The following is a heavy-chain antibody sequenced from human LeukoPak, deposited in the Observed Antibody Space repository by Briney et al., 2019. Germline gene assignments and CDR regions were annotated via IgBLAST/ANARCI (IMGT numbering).Heavy chain of an antibody. Sequence: GGSLRLSCAASGFTFSSYGMHCVRQAPGKGLVWVAFIRYDGSNKYYADSVKGRFTISRDNSKNTLYLQMNSLRAEDTAVYYCAKDPSEIGYCSGGSCYNPYYYYYMDVWGKGTTVTVSS. J-gene: IGHJ6*03. D-gene: IGHD2-15*01. CDR2: IRYDGSNK. CDR1: GFTFSSYG. CDR3: AKDPSEIGYCSGGSCYNPYYYYYMDV. V-gene: IGHV3-30*02.